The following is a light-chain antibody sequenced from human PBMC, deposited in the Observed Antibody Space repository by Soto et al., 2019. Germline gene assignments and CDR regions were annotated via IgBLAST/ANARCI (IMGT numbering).Light chain of an antibody. V-gene: IGKV3-15*01. CDR1: QSVSSN. J-gene: IGKJ1*01. CDR2: GAS. CDR3: QQYIRAWT. Sequence: EIVMTQSPATLSVSPGERATLSCRASQSVSSNLAWYQQKPGQAPRLLIYGASTRATCIPARFSGSGSGTEYSLIFGSLRSEDFEGYYCQQYIRAWTFGQGTKVEI.